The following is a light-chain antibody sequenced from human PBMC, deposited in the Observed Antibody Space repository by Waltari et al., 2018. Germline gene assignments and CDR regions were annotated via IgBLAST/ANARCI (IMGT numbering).Light chain of an antibody. Sequence: DIQMTQSPSALSASLGDRVIITCRASQSIRNHLNWYRQEPGKAPNLLIYGASGLQSGVPSRFSGSGSGTDFTLTISSLQREDFATYYCQQTYRIPPTFGGGTKVDMK. CDR3: QQTYRIPPT. J-gene: IGKJ4*01. CDR2: GAS. CDR1: QSIRNH. V-gene: IGKV1-39*01.